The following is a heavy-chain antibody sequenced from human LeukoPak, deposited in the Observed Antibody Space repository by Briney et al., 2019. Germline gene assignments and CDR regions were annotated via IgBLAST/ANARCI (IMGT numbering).Heavy chain of an antibody. Sequence: SETLSLTCTVSGGSISSYYWSWIRQPPGKGLEWIGRIYTSGSTNYNPSLKSRVTMSVDTSKNQFSLKLSSVTAADTAVYYCARLYSSSWTPRADWFDPWGQGTLVTVSS. CDR2: IYTSGST. V-gene: IGHV4-4*07. CDR3: ARLYSSSWTPRADWFDP. CDR1: GGSISSYY. J-gene: IGHJ5*02. D-gene: IGHD6-13*01.